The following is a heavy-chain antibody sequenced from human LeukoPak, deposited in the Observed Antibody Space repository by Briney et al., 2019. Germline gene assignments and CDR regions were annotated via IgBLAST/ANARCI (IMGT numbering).Heavy chain of an antibody. V-gene: IGHV1-8*02. D-gene: IGHD3-10*01. CDR1: GYTFTNYY. J-gene: IGHJ1*01. CDR2: MNPNSGNT. CDR3: ARGPRDGSGSSYFQH. Sequence: GASVKVSCKASGYTFTNYYMHWVRQAPGQGLEWMGWMNPNSGNTGYAQKFQGRVTMTRNTSISTAYMELSSLRSEDTAVYYCARGPRDGSGSSYFQHWGQGTLVTVSS.